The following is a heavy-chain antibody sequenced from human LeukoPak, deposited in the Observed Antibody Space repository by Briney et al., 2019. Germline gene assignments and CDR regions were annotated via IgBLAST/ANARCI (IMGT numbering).Heavy chain of an antibody. V-gene: IGHV4-34*01. D-gene: IGHD1-26*01. CDR1: GGSFSGYY. CDR3: ARLIVGATRDY. CDR2: INHSGST. J-gene: IGHJ4*02. Sequence: PSETLSLTCAVYGGSFSGYYWSWIRQPPGKGLEWIGEINHSGSTNYNPSLKSRVTISVDTSKNQFSLKLSSVTAADTAVYYCARLIVGATRDYWGQGTLVTVS.